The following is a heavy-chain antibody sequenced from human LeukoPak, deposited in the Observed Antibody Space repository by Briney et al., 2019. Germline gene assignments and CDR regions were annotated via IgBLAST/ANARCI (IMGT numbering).Heavy chain of an antibody. CDR2: IYSGGST. CDR3: AREYGDYAKPYYYYYGMDV. V-gene: IGHV3-66*01. Sequence: GGSLRLSCAASGFTVSSNYMSWVRQAPGKGLEWVSVIYSGGSTYYADSAKGRFTISRDNSKNTLYLQMNSLRAEDTAVYYCAREYGDYAKPYYYYYGMDVWGQGTTVTVSS. CDR1: GFTVSSNY. D-gene: IGHD4-17*01. J-gene: IGHJ6*02.